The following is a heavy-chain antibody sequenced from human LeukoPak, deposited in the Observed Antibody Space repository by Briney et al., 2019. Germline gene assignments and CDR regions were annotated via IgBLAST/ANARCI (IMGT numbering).Heavy chain of an antibody. Sequence: GGPLRLSCAAPGFTFRSYAMSGVRRAPGKGWRWVSAISGSGGSTYYADSVKGRFTISRDNSKNTLYLQMNSLRAEDTAVYYCAKDFQQLGHYWGQGTLVTVSS. D-gene: IGHD6-6*01. CDR1: GFTFRSYA. V-gene: IGHV3-23*01. CDR3: AKDFQQLGHY. J-gene: IGHJ4*02. CDR2: ISGSGGST.